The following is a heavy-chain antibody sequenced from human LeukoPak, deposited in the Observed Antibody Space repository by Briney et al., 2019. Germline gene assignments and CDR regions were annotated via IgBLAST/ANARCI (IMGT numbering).Heavy chain of an antibody. CDR2: SYYSGST. V-gene: IGHV4-59*01. J-gene: IGHJ5*02. D-gene: IGHD6-19*01. CDR3: ARDSPGAVAGGGPGWFDP. CDR1: GGSISSYY. Sequence: PSETLSLTCTVSGGSISSYYWSWIRQPPGKGLGWIGYSYYSGSTNYNPPRKSRVTISVDTPKNQFSLRLSSVTAADTAVYYCARDSPGAVAGGGPGWFDPWGQGTLVTVSS.